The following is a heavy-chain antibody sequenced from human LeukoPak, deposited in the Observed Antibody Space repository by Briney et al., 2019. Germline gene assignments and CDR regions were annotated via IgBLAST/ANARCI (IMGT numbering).Heavy chain of an antibody. CDR1: GFTFSSYW. D-gene: IGHD2/OR15-2a*01. CDR2: IKQDGSEI. Sequence: PGGSLRLSCAASGFTFSSYWMSWVRQAPGKGLEWVAKIKQDGSEIYYVDSVKGRFTISRDNAKNSQYLQMNSLRAEDTAVYYCARGPARANSSDYWGQGTLVIVSS. J-gene: IGHJ4*02. CDR3: ARGPARANSSDY. V-gene: IGHV3-7*01.